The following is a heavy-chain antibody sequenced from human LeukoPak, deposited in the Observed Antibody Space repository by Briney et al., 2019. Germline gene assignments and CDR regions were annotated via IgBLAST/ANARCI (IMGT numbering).Heavy chain of an antibody. V-gene: IGHV4-59*01. CDR1: GGSISSYY. D-gene: IGHD1-7*01. CDR2: IYYSGST. Sequence: PSETLSLACTVSGGSISSYYWSWIRQPPGKGLEWIGYIYYSGSTKYNPSLKSRVTISVDASKTQFSLKLNSVTAADTAVYYCARGSRELYYFDYWGQGTLVTVSS. CDR3: ARGSRELYYFDY. J-gene: IGHJ4*02.